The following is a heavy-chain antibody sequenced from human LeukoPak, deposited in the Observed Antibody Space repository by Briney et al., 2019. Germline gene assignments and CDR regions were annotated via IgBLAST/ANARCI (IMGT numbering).Heavy chain of an antibody. CDR3: ARVDGSGSYARPDY. V-gene: IGHV4-38-2*01. J-gene: IGHJ4*02. Sequence: SSETLSLTCAVSGYSISSGYYWGWIRQPPGKGLEWIGGIYHSGSTYYNPSLKSRVTISVDTPKNQFSLKLSSVTAADTAVYYCARVDGSGSYARPDYWGQGTLVTVSS. CDR1: GYSISSGYY. CDR2: IYHSGST. D-gene: IGHD3-10*01.